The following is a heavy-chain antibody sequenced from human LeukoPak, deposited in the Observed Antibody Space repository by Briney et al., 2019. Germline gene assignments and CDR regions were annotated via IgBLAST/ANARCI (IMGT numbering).Heavy chain of an antibody. V-gene: IGHV3-23*01. CDR1: GFTFSNYA. CDR3: ARYYYGSGSPFDY. CDR2: ISGSGGST. Sequence: GGSLRLSCAAPGFTFSNYAMSWVRQAPGKGLEWVSGISGSGGSTYYADSVKGRFTISRDKSKNTLYLQMTSLRAEDTAVYYCARYYYGSGSPFDYWGQGTLVTVSS. J-gene: IGHJ4*02. D-gene: IGHD3-10*01.